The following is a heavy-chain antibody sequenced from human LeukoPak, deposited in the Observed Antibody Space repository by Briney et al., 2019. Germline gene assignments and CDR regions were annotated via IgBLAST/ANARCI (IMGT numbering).Heavy chain of an antibody. J-gene: IGHJ6*03. CDR1: GGSISSGSYY. V-gene: IGHV4-61*02. CDR2: IYTSGST. CDR3: ARDPSNYMDV. Sequence: SETLSLTCTVSGGSISSGSYYWSWLRQPAGKGLEWIGRIYTSGSTNYNPSLKSRVTISVDTSKNQFSLKLSSVTAADTAVYYCARDPSNYMDVWGKGTTVTISS.